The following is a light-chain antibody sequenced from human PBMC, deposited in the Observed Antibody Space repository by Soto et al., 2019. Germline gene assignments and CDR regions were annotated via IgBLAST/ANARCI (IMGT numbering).Light chain of an antibody. CDR1: SGHIRSA. CDR2: LNSDGSH. CDR3: QTWDTGILV. Sequence: QLVLTQSPSASASLGASVKLTCTLSSGHIRSAIAWHQQQPEKGPRYLMKLNSDGSHNKGDGIPDRFSGSSSGAERYLTISSLQSEDEADYYCQTWDTGILVFGGGTKLTVL. V-gene: IGLV4-69*01. J-gene: IGLJ3*02.